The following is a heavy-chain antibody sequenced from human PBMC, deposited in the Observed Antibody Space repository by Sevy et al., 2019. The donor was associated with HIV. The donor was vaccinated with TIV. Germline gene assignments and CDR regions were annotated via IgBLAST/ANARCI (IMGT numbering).Heavy chain of an antibody. V-gene: IGHV3-48*01. CDR1: GFTFSSYT. D-gene: IGHD2-21*02. CDR3: ARVTSYYGMDV. J-gene: IGHJ6*01. Sequence: GGSLRLSCAASGFTFSSYTMNWVRQAPGKGLEWVSYISSSGTTIYYADSVKGRFTISRANAKSSMYLQMNSLRAEDTAVYYCARVTSYYGMDVWGQGTTVTVSS. CDR2: ISSSGTTI.